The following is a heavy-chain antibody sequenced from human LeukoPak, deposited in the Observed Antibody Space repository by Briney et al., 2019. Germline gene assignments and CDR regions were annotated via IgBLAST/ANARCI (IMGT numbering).Heavy chain of an antibody. J-gene: IGHJ4*02. CDR3: AKDTSIGKYCTSGVCSPFDY. Sequence: PGGSLRLSCAGSGFTFSSYAMSWVRQAPGQGLEWVSAISDSGDYTSYADSVKGRFTISRDNSKNTLYLHVNSLRAEDTAVYYCAKDTSIGKYCTSGVCSPFDYWGQGTLVTVSS. CDR1: GFTFSSYA. D-gene: IGHD2-8*01. CDR2: ISDSGDYT. V-gene: IGHV3-23*01.